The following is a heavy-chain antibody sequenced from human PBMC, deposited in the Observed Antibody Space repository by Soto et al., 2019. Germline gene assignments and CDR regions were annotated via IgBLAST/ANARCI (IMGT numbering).Heavy chain of an antibody. D-gene: IGHD2-15*01. Sequence: GASVKVSCKVSGYTLTELSMHWVRQAPGKGLEWMGGFDPEDGETIYAQKFQGRVTMTEDTSTDTAYMELSSLRSEDTAVYYCATALDSSGGSPGWFDPWGQGTLVTVSS. J-gene: IGHJ5*02. CDR3: ATALDSSGGSPGWFDP. CDR1: GYTLTELS. CDR2: FDPEDGET. V-gene: IGHV1-24*01.